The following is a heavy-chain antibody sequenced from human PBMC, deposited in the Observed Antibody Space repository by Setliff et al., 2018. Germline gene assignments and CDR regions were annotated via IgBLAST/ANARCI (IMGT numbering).Heavy chain of an antibody. CDR1: GGSISSSNW. V-gene: IGHV4-4*02. Sequence: SETLSLTCAVSGGSISSSNWWSWVRQPPGKGPEWIGEIYHSGSTNYNPSLKSRVTISVDKSKNQFSLKLSSVTAADTAVYYCARAGPYYDFWSGYYRTMDVWGKGTTVTVSS. J-gene: IGHJ6*03. D-gene: IGHD3-3*01. CDR2: IYHSGST. CDR3: ARAGPYYDFWSGYYRTMDV.